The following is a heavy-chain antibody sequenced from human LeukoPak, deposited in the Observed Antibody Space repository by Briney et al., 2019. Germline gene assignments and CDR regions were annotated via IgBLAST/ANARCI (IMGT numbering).Heavy chain of an antibody. J-gene: IGHJ4*02. CDR3: AKGGIAVTSRYYFDC. CDR1: GFTFTNFA. V-gene: IGHV3-23*01. D-gene: IGHD6-19*01. Sequence: GGSLRLSCAASGFTFTNFAMTWVRHAPGKGLEWVSTISSSGGSTYYADSVKGRFTISRDNSKNTLYLQMNSLIAEDTAVYYCAKGGIAVTSRYYFDCWGQGAPVTVSS. CDR2: ISSSGGST.